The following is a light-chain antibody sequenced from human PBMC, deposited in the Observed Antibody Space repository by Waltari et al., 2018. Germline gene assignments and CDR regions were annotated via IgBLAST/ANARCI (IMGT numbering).Light chain of an antibody. CDR1: QSISSY. V-gene: IGKV1-39*01. Sequence: DIQMTQSPSSLSASVGDRVTITCRASQSISSYLNWYQQKPGKAPKLLTYAASSLQGGVPSRFSGSGSGTDFTLTISSLQPEDFATYYCQQSYSTPLTFGPGTKVEIK. CDR3: QQSYSTPLT. CDR2: AAS. J-gene: IGKJ3*01.